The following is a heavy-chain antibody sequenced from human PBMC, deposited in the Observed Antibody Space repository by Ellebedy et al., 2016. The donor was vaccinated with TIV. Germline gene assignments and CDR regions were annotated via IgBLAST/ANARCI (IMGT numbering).Heavy chain of an antibody. V-gene: IGHV3-74*01. Sequence: GGSLRLSXAASGFTFNNYWMHWVRQAPGKGLVWVSRVNNGGSFTNYADSVKGRFTISRDNAKNTLYLQMNSLRTEDTAIYYCAGGELLSLFDYWGKGTQVTVSS. J-gene: IGHJ4*02. CDR1: GFTFNNYW. CDR2: VNNGGSFT. CDR3: AGGELLSLFDY. D-gene: IGHD3-10*01.